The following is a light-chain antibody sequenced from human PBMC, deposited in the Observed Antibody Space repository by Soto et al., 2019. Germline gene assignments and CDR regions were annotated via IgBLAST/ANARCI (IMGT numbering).Light chain of an antibody. J-gene: IGLJ2*01. Sequence: QSVLTQPPSESGTPGQRVTISCSGSRSNIGSNTVNWYQQVPGTAPKFLIYSNNQRPSGVPKQFSGSKSGTSASLAISGLQSEDEADYYCATWDDSLNGHVVFGGGTKLTVL. CDR3: ATWDDSLNGHVV. V-gene: IGLV1-44*01. CDR1: RSNIGSNT. CDR2: SNN.